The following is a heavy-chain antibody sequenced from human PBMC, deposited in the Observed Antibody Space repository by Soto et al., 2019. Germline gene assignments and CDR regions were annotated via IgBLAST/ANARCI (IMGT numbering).Heavy chain of an antibody. CDR2: ISGSGLNT. J-gene: IGHJ4*02. Sequence: EVHLLESGGGLVQPGGSLTLSCAASGFTFSSYAMSWVRQAPGKGLKWFAAISGSGLNTYYAESVKGRFTISRDNSKNTLYLQLSSLRAEDTAIYYCAKAFPPYYGSGSSYYFTFWGQGPLVTVSS. D-gene: IGHD3-10*01. CDR3: AKAFPPYYGSGSSYYFTF. V-gene: IGHV3-23*01. CDR1: GFTFSSYA.